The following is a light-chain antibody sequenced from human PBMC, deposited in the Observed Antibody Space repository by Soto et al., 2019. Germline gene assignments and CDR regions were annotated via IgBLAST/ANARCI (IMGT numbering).Light chain of an antibody. CDR2: RAS. CDR1: QSIDTA. J-gene: IGKJ2*01. V-gene: IGKV1-5*03. CDR3: QQYDRFLT. Sequence: DIQMTQSPSTLSASVGDRVTITCRASQSIDTALAWYQQKPGKAPNLLIYRASNLESGVPSRFSGSGSGTEFTLAISSLQPDDFATYYCQQYDRFLTFGQGTKLELK.